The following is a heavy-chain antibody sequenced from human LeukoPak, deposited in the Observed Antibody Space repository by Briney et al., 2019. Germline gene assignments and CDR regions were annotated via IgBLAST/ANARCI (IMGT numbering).Heavy chain of an antibody. CDR2: IKQDGSEK. Sequence: GGSLRLSCAASGFTFSSYWMSWVRQAPGKGLEWVANIKQDGSEKYYVDSVKGRFTISRDNAKNSLYLQMNSLRAEDTAVYYCAKDGGGYYPSYYYYMDVWGKGTTVTISS. J-gene: IGHJ6*03. CDR1: GFTFSSYW. CDR3: AKDGGGYYPSYYYYMDV. D-gene: IGHD3-22*01. V-gene: IGHV3-7*01.